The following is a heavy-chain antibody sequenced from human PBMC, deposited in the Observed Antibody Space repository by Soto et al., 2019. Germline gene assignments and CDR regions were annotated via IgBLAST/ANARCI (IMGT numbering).Heavy chain of an antibody. J-gene: IGHJ3*02. CDR1: GYTFTGYY. Sequence: SVKVSCKASGYTFTGYYMHWVRQAPGQGLEWMGGIIPIFGTANYAQKFQGRVTITADKSTSTAYMELSSLRSENTAVYYCARLYYDFWSGSPRYAFDIWGQGTMVTVSS. D-gene: IGHD3-3*01. CDR3: ARLYYDFWSGSPRYAFDI. V-gene: IGHV1-69*06. CDR2: IIPIFGTA.